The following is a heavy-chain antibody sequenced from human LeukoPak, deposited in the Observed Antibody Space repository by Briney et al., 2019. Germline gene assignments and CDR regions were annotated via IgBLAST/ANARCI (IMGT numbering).Heavy chain of an antibody. CDR1: GGSVSNYY. Sequence: SETLSLTCTVSGGSVSNYYWSWIRQPPGKGLEWIGYIYYSGSTNYNPSLKSRVTISVDTSKNQFSLKLSSVTAADTAVYYCARVRHTMVTPYYFDYWGQGTLVTVSS. J-gene: IGHJ4*02. CDR3: ARVRHTMVTPYYFDY. CDR2: IYYSGST. D-gene: IGHD3-10*01. V-gene: IGHV4-59*02.